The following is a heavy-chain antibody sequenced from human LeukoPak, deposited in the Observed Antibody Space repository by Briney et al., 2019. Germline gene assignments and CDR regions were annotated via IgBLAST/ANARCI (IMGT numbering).Heavy chain of an antibody. CDR3: TTDRYYDNSELQFQH. D-gene: IGHD3-22*01. CDR1: GFTLNNAW. J-gene: IGHJ1*01. Sequence: GGSLRLSCAASGFTLNNAWMSWVRQAPGRGRECLGGIKGKTDGGTIDYAAPVKGRFTISRDDSRNTLYLQMDSLKIEDTAVYYCTTDRYYDNSELQFQHWGQGTLVTVSS. V-gene: IGHV3-15*01. CDR2: IKGKTDGGTI.